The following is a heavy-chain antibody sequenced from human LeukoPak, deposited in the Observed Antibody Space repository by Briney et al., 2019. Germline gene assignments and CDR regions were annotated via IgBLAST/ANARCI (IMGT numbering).Heavy chain of an antibody. CDR1: GFTFSSYN. J-gene: IGHJ3*02. CDR2: ISSSRNII. CDR3: ARDSSGYIFDI. V-gene: IGHV3-48*02. D-gene: IGHD3-10*01. Sequence: PGGSLRLSCAASGFTFSSYNMNWVRQAPGKGLEWVSCISSSRNIIYYADSVKGRFTISRDNAKNSLYLQMNSLRYEDTAVYYCARDSSGYIFDIWGQGTMVTVSS.